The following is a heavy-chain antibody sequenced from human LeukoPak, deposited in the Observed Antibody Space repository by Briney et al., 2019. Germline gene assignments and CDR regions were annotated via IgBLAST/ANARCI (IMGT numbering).Heavy chain of an antibody. J-gene: IGHJ5*02. CDR1: GYPFTGYC. CDR3: ARDFRRNCFDP. Sequence: GASVKVSCKASGYPFTGYCMHWVRQAPGQGFEWMGWINSNIGDTSYAQKFQGRVTMTRDTSISTAYMELSRLTSDDTAVYYCARDFRRNCFDPWGQGTLVTVSS. V-gene: IGHV1-2*02. CDR2: INSNIGDT.